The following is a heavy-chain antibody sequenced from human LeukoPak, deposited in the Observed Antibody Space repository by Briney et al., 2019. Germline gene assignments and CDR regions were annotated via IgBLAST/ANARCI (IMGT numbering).Heavy chain of an antibody. CDR2: IATTGET. CDR1: GFTFSNYD. J-gene: IGHJ3*02. D-gene: IGHD3-10*01. Sequence: GGSLRLSCAASGFTFSNYDMHWVRQVTGKGLEWVSSIATTGETYYPGSVKGRFTISRESAKKFLYLQVNSLRAGDTAVYYCARQSAIRYSYGSGSFYTKLDGFDIWGQGTMVTVS. V-gene: IGHV3-13*04. CDR3: ARQSAIRYSYGSGSFYTKLDGFDI.